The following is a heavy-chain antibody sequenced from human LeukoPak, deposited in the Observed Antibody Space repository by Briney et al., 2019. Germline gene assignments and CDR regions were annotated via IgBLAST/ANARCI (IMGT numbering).Heavy chain of an antibody. CDR2: INHSGST. CDR1: GFTFSSYW. D-gene: IGHD3-10*01. CDR3: ARANAAMVRGVTPLDY. V-gene: IGHV4-34*01. Sequence: GSLRLSCAASGFTFSSYWMSWVRQAPGKGLEWIGEINHSGSTNYNPSLKSRVTISVDTSKNQFSLKLSSVTAADTAVYYCARANAAMVRGVTPLDYWGQGTLVTVSS. J-gene: IGHJ4*02.